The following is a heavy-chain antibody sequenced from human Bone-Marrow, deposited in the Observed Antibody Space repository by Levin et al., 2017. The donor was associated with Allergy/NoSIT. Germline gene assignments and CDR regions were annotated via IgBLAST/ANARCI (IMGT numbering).Heavy chain of an antibody. CDR1: GFTFSSYA. V-gene: IGHV3-23*01. J-gene: IGHJ4*02. CDR2: ISGSGGST. CDR3: AKERGGADYSFRHHPHTPGGGGRFRRSDY. D-gene: IGHD2-21*01. Sequence: GGSLRLSCAASGFTFSSYAMSWVRQAPGKGLEWVSAISGSGGSTYYADSVKGRFTISRDNSKNTLYLQMNSLRAEDTAVYYCAKERGGADYSFRHHPHTPGGGGRFRRSDYWGQGTLVTVSS.